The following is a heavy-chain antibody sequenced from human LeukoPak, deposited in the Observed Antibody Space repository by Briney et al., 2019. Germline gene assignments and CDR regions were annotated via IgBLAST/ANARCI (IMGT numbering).Heavy chain of an antibody. V-gene: IGHV3-21*01. CDR2: ISSSSSYI. Sequence: GGSLRLSCAASGFTFSCYSMNWVRQAPGKGLEWVSSISSSSSYIYYADSVKGRFTISRDNAKNSLYLQMNSLRAEDTAVYYCARALVRGVLDYWGQGTLVTVSS. J-gene: IGHJ4*02. CDR3: ARALVRGVLDY. CDR1: GFTFSCYS. D-gene: IGHD3-10*01.